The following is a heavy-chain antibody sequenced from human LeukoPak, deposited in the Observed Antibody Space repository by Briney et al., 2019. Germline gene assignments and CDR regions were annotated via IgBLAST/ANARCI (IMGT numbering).Heavy chain of an antibody. V-gene: IGHV4-61*05. CDR1: GGSISSSSYY. J-gene: IGHJ6*03. CDR3: ARAALPPGYMDV. Sequence: PSETLSLTCTVSGGSISSSSYYWGWIRQPPGKGLEWIGYIYYSGSTNYNPSLKSRVTISVDTSKNQFSLKLSSVTAADTAVYYCARAALPPGYMDVWGKGTTVTISS. CDR2: IYYSGST.